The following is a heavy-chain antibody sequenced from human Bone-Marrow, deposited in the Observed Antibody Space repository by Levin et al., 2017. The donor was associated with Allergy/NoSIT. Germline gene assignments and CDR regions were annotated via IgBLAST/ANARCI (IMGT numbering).Heavy chain of an antibody. V-gene: IGHV4-39*07. CDR2: IYYSGST. CDR1: GGSISSSSYY. Sequence: PSETLSLTCTVSGGSISSSSYYWGWIRQPPGKGLEWIGSIYYSGSTYYNPSLKSRVTISVDTSKNQFSLKLSSVTAADTAVYYCAGDIVVVVAANDWFDPWGQGTLVTVSS. J-gene: IGHJ5*02. CDR3: AGDIVVVVAANDWFDP. D-gene: IGHD2-15*01.